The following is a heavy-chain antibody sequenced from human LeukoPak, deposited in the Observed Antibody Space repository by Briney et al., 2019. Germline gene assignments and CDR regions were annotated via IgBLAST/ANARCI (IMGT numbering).Heavy chain of an antibody. CDR1: GFSFSSYW. D-gene: IGHD5-18*01. CDR2: INSDGSST. V-gene: IGHV3-74*01. J-gene: IGHJ4*02. Sequence: GGSPRLSCAASGFSFSSYWMHWVRQAPGKGLVWVSRINSDGSSTSYADSVKGRFTISRDNAKNTLYLQMNSLRAEDTAVYYCARDPGYTYGFLWGQGTLVTVSS. CDR3: ARDPGYTYGFL.